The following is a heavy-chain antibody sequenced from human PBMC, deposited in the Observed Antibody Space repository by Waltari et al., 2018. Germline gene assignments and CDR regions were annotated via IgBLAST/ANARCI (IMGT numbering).Heavy chain of an antibody. D-gene: IGHD4-17*01. CDR3: VTSTGTVTSGFYYYYMDV. V-gene: IGHV4-38-2*02. Sequence: HVQLQESGPGLVKPSETLSLTCTVSGYSISSGYYWGWIRQPPGKGLEWMGSIYHSGSTNYNPSLKSRVTLSLDTSKNLFSLNLNSVTAADTAVYYCVTSTGTVTSGFYYYYMDVWAKGTTVTVSS. CDR2: IYHSGST. J-gene: IGHJ6*03. CDR1: GYSISSGYY.